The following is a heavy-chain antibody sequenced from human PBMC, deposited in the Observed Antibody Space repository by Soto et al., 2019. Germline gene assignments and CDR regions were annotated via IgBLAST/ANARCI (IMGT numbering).Heavy chain of an antibody. CDR3: ARYGGNSVFFSGFDY. V-gene: IGHV1-69*01. J-gene: IGHJ4*02. CDR1: GGTFSSYA. Sequence: QVQLVQSGAEVKKPGSSVKVSCKASGGTFSSYAISWVRQAPGQGLEWMGGIIPICGTANYAQKFQGRDTITADESTSTAYMELSSLRSEDTAVYYCARYGGNSVFFSGFDYWGQGTLVTVSS. CDR2: IIPICGTA. D-gene: IGHD2-21*02.